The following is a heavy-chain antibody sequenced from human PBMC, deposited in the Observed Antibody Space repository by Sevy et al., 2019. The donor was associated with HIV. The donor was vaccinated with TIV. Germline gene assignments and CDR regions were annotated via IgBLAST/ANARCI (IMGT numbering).Heavy chain of an antibody. J-gene: IGHJ6*03. Sequence: GGSLRLSCAASGFTFSSYAMSWVRQAPGKGLEWVSAISGSGGSTYYADSVKDRFTISRDNSKNTLYLQMNSLRAEDTAVYYCAKDGFKPSVGDENYYYYMDVWGKGTTVTVSS. CDR2: ISGSGGST. CDR1: GFTFSSYA. V-gene: IGHV3-23*01. D-gene: IGHD3-16*01. CDR3: AKDGFKPSVGDENYYYYMDV.